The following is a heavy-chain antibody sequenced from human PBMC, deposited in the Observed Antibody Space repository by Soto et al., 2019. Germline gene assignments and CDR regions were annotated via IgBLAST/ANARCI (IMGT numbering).Heavy chain of an antibody. CDR2: IYYSGST. CDR1: GGSISSGGYY. V-gene: IGHV4-31*03. Sequence: QVQLQESGPGLVKPSQTLSLTCTVSGGSISSGGYYWSWIRQHPGKGLEWIGYIYYSGSTYYNPSLKSRVTISVDTSKNQFSLKLSSVTAADTAVYYCARVSPRRGMITFGGVRAFDIWGQGTMVTVSS. J-gene: IGHJ3*02. CDR3: ARVSPRRGMITFGGVRAFDI. D-gene: IGHD3-16*01.